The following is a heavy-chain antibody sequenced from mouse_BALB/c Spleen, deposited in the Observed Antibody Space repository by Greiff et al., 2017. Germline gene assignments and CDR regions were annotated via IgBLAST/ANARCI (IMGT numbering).Heavy chain of an antibody. CDR3: AEGDYDVWAY. CDR1: GYAFSSSW. D-gene: IGHD2-4*01. CDR2: IYPGDGDT. J-gene: IGHJ3*01. V-gene: IGHV1-82*01. Sequence: VQLQQSGPELVKPGASVKISCKASGYAFSSSWMNWVKQRPGQGLEWIGRIYPGDGDTNYNGKFKGKATLTADKSSSTAYMQLSSLTSVDSAVYFCAEGDYDVWAYWGQGTLVTVSA.